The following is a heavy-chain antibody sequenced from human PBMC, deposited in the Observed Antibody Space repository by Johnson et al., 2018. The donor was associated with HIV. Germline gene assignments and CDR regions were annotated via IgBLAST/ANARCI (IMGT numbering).Heavy chain of an antibody. CDR2: INWNGGST. CDR1: GFTVDDYG. D-gene: IGHD5-12*01. Sequence: EKLVESGGGVVRPGGSLRLSCAASGFTVDDYGMSWVRQAPGKGLEWVSGINWNGGSTGYADSVKGRFPISRENAKNSLYLQMNSRRAEDTALYYCARDGPYSGYDENAFDIWGQGTMVTVSS. V-gene: IGHV3-20*04. CDR3: ARDGPYSGYDENAFDI. J-gene: IGHJ3*02.